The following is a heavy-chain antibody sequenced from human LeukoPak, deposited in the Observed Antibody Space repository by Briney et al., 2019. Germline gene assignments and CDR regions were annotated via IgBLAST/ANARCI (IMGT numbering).Heavy chain of an antibody. CDR3: ARGDHFTGYLQYYFDQ. V-gene: IGHV3-30*03. CDR1: GFSFSDYG. J-gene: IGHJ4*02. Sequence: GRSLRLSCAASGFSFSDYGMHWVRQAPVKGLEWVALISYDGGHKYYGDSVKVRFTISRNNSNNPLFLQMNDLSAEDSAVYYCARGDHFTGYLQYYFDQWGQGTLVTVSS. D-gene: IGHD3-9*01. CDR2: ISYDGGHK.